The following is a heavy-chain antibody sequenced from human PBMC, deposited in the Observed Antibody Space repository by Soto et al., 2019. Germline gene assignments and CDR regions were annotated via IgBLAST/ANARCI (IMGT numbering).Heavy chain of an antibody. J-gene: IGHJ6*02. V-gene: IGHV5-10-1*01. Sequence: PGESLKISCKGSGYSFTSYWISWVRQMPGKGLEWMGRIDPSDSYTNYSPSSQGHVTISADKSISTAYLQWSSLKASDTAMYYCARHRDNYYDSSGYYYYYGMDVWGQGTTVTVSS. CDR1: GYSFTSYW. CDR3: ARHRDNYYDSSGYYYYYGMDV. D-gene: IGHD3-22*01. CDR2: IDPSDSYT.